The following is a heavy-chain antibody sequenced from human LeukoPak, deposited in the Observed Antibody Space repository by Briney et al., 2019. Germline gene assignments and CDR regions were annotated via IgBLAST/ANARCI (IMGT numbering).Heavy chain of an antibody. CDR3: AKVSAWAMVGATYFDY. CDR2: ISGNSGST. V-gene: IGHV3-23*01. D-gene: IGHD1-26*01. CDR1: GFTFSNYG. J-gene: IGHJ4*02. Sequence: GGSLRLSCTASGFTFSNYGLSWVRLAPGKGLEWVSSISGNSGSTYYADSVKGRFTISRDNSKNTVYLQMNSLRAEDTAVYYCAKVSAWAMVGATYFDYWGQGTLVTVSS.